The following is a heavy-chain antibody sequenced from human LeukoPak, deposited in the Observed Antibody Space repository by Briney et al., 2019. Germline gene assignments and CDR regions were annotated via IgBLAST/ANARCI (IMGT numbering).Heavy chain of an antibody. V-gene: IGHV3-74*01. Sequence: PGGSLRLSCAASGFTFSKYWMPWVPQAPGKGLESVSRINTDGTVTTYADSVKGRFTVSRDNADNTMFLQMNSVRDEDTAVYYCATKQWLAPPPDSWGQGTPVTVSS. J-gene: IGHJ4*02. CDR1: GFTFSKYW. CDR2: INTDGTVT. CDR3: ATKQWLAPPPDS. D-gene: IGHD6-19*01.